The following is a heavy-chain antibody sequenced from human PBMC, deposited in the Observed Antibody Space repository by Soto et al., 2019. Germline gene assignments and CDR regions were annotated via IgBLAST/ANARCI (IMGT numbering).Heavy chain of an antibody. CDR1: GCKFDAYW. V-gene: IGHV5-51*01. Sequence: PGESLKISRQASGCKFDAYWIGWLRQMPGKGLEWVGVIYSGDSDTRYGPAFQGQGTISTNKSISTVSLQCSSLKASDTSIYYCASRGFGDTPRGLDVWGQGTTVTVSS. J-gene: IGHJ6*02. CDR3: ASRGFGDTPRGLDV. D-gene: IGHD3-10*01. CDR2: IYSGDSDT.